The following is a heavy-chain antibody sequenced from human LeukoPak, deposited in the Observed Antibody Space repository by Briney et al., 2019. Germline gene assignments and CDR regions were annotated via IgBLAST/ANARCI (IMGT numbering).Heavy chain of an antibody. CDR3: ARGEVGATRYNAFDI. J-gene: IGHJ3*02. CDR1: GRSFSGYY. D-gene: IGHD1-26*01. CDR2: INHSGST. Sequence: PSETLSLTCAVYGRSFSGYYWSWIRQPPGKGLEWIGEINHSGSTNYNPSLKSRVTISVDTSKNQFSLKLSSVTAADTAVYYCARGEVGATRYNAFDIWGQGTMVTVSS. V-gene: IGHV4-34*01.